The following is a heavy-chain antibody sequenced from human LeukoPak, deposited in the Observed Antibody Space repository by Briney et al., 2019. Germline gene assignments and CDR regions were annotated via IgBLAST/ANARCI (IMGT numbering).Heavy chain of an antibody. CDR1: GFTFTTYG. CDR3: ARGRYFDL. J-gene: IGHJ2*01. Sequence: WGALRLSCSASGFTFTTYGMNWVRQAPGKGLEWVSSITTGSGYTYYAASVKGRFTISRDNAKNSLYLEMNGLRVEDTAVYYCARGRYFDLWGGGTLVTVSS. CDR2: ITTGSGYT. V-gene: IGHV3-21*01.